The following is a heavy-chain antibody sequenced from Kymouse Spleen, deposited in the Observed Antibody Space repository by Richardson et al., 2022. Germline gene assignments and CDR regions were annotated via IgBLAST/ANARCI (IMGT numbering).Heavy chain of an antibody. CDR2: ISWNSGSI. J-gene: IGHJ6*02. V-gene: IGHV3-9*01. Sequence: EVQLVESGGGLVQPGRSLRLSCAASGFTFDDYAMHWVRQAPGKGLEWVSGISWNSGSIGYADSVKGRFTISRDNAKNSLYLQMNSLRAEDTALYYCAKDRGIAAAWSYYGMDVWGQGTTVTVSS. CDR1: GFTFDDYA. D-gene: IGHD6-13*01. CDR3: AKDRGIAAAWSYYGMDV.